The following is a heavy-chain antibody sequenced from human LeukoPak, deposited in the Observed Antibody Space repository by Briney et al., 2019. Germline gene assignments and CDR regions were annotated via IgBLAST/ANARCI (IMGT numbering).Heavy chain of an antibody. CDR1: GFTFSSYS. CDR3: ARSGYYDLLTGYFAFDY. Sequence: GGSLKLFCAASGFTFSSYSMNWVRQAPGKVREWVSSIRSSSSYIYYADSVKGRFTISRDNAKNSLYLQMNSLRAEDTAVYYCARSGYYDLLTGYFAFDYWGQGTLVTVSS. D-gene: IGHD3-9*01. CDR2: IRSSSSYI. J-gene: IGHJ4*02. V-gene: IGHV3-21*01.